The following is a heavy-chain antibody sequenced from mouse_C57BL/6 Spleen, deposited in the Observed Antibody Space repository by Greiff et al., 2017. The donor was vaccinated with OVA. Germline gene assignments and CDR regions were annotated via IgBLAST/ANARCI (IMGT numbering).Heavy chain of an antibody. D-gene: IGHD1-1*01. V-gene: IGHV5-4*01. CDR3: ARDPFITTVAYFDY. CDR1: GFTFSSYA. J-gene: IGHJ2*01. CDR2: ISDGGSYT. Sequence: EVNLVESGGGLVKPGGSLKLSCAASGFTFSSYAMSWVRQTPEKRLEWVATISDGGSYTYYPDNVKGRFTISRDNAKNNLYLQMSHLKSEDTAMYYCARDPFITTVAYFDYWGQGTTLTVSS.